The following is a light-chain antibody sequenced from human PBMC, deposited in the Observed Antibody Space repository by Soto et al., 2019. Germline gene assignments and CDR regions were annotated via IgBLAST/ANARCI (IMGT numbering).Light chain of an antibody. CDR2: GAS. J-gene: IGKJ5*01. CDR1: QSVGTR. V-gene: IGKV3-20*01. Sequence: ESLLPQSPDTLSFSPGERATLSCRAAQSVGTRLAWYQHKTGQAPRLLISGASSRATGIPDRFTGSGSETSFTLTISRLEPEDFALYYCHHYQSGHPITFGQGTRLEIK. CDR3: HHYQSGHPIT.